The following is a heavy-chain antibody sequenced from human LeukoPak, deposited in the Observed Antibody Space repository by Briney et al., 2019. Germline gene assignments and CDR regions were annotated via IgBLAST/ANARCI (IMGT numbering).Heavy chain of an antibody. J-gene: IGHJ3*02. CDR2: ISSSGSTI. CDR1: GFTFSDYY. V-gene: IGHV3-11*01. D-gene: IGHD3-22*01. Sequence: PGGSLRLSCAASGFTFSDYYMSWIRQAPGKGLEWVSYISSSGSTIYYADSVKGRFTISRDNAKNSLYLQMNSLRAEDTALYHCARALSTMMSAFDIWGQGTMVTVSS. CDR3: ARALSTMMSAFDI.